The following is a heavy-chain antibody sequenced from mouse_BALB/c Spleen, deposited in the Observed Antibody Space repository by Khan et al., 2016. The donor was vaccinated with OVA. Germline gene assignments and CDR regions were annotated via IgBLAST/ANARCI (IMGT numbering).Heavy chain of an antibody. CDR1: GYSFPTYY. V-gene: IGHV1S135*01. J-gene: IGHJ3*01. D-gene: IGHD2-2*01. CDR2: IDPFGGGT. CDR3: TRHGYVAWFTY. Sequence: LQQSGPELMKPGASVRISCKASGYSFPTYYIHWLMQSPGKSLEWIGYIDPFGGGTTYNQKLKGKATLTVDKASSTAYIHLSNLTSEDSAVYYCTRHGYVAWFTYWGQGTLVTVSA.